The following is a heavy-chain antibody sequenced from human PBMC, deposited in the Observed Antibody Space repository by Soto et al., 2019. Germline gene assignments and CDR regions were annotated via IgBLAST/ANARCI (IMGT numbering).Heavy chain of an antibody. D-gene: IGHD1-26*01. J-gene: IGHJ4*02. CDR3: GRGRSGQIVVFY. CDR2: IGPETGAT. V-gene: IGHV1-2*02. Sequence: ASVKVSCKASGYTFTGHYIHWVRQAPEQGPEWMGEIGPETGATRYAQKFQGRVTMTRDMSITTVYMELNNLSPDDTAVYYCGRGRSGQIVVFYWGQGTPVTVSS. CDR1: GYTFTGHY.